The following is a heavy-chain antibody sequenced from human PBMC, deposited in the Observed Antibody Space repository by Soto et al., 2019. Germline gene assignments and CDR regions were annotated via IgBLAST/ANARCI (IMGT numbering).Heavy chain of an antibody. Sequence: QVQLVQSGAEVKKPGASVKVSCKASGYTFTSYDINWVRQATGQGLEWMGWMNPNSGNTGYAQKSQGRVTMTRNTSISTAYMELSSLRSEDTAVYYCARVADYGDYSHFDYWGQGTLVTVSS. D-gene: IGHD4-17*01. CDR1: GYTFTSYD. CDR3: ARVADYGDYSHFDY. V-gene: IGHV1-8*01. CDR2: MNPNSGNT. J-gene: IGHJ4*02.